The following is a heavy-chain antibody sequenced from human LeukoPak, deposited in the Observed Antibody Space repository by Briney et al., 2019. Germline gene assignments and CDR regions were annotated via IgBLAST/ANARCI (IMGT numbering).Heavy chain of an antibody. CDR3: ARERDGYTHDAFDI. Sequence: GGSLRLSCAASGFTFRRYGMSWVRQAPGKGLEWVSYISIRSSTIYYADSVKGRFTISRDNAKNSLYVQMNSLRAEDTAVYYCARERDGYTHDAFDIWGQGTMVTVSS. V-gene: IGHV3-48*01. D-gene: IGHD5-24*01. CDR1: GFTFRRYG. J-gene: IGHJ3*02. CDR2: ISIRSSTI.